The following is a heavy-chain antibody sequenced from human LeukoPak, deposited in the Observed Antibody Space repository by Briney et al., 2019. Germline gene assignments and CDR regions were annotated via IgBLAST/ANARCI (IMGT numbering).Heavy chain of an antibody. CDR1: GFTFSSYG. D-gene: IGHD2-21*02. J-gene: IGHJ4*02. V-gene: IGHV3-30*03. CDR2: ISYDGSNK. CDR3: ARDRSIVVMTAIDY. Sequence: GGSLRLSCAASGFTFSSYGMHWVRQAPGKGLEWVAVISYDGSNKYYADSVKGRFTISRDNSKNTLYLQINSLRAEDTAVYYCARDRSIVVMTAIDYWGQGTLVTVSS.